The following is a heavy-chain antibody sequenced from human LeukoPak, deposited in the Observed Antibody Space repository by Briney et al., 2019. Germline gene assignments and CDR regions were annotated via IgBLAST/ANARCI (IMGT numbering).Heavy chain of an antibody. V-gene: IGHV5-51*01. J-gene: IGHJ6*02. CDR2: IYPGDSDT. CDR3: ARLMTQYVDYRGGYYYGMDV. Sequence: GESLKISCKGSGYSFTSYWIGWVRQMPGKGLGWMGIIYPGDSDTRYSPSFQGQVTISADKSISTAYLQWSSLKASDTAMYYCARLMTQYVDYRGGYYYGMDVWGQGTTVTVSS. D-gene: IGHD4-11*01. CDR1: GYSFTSYW.